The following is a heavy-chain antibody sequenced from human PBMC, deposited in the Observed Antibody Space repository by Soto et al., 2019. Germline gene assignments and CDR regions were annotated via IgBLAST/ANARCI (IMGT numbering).Heavy chain of an antibody. Sequence: QVHLVQSGAEVKKPGASVKVSCKASGYTFTSYGITWVRQAPGQGLEWMGWISAHNGNTDYAQKLQGRVIVTRDTSTSVACMELRSLRSDDTAVYYCERGRYGDYWGQGALVTVSS. V-gene: IGHV1-18*01. CDR2: ISAHNGNT. CDR3: ERGRYGDY. J-gene: IGHJ4*02. CDR1: GYTFTSYG. D-gene: IGHD1-1*01.